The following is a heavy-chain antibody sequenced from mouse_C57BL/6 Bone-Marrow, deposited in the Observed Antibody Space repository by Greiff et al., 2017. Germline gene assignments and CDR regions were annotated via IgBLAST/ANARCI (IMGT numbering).Heavy chain of an antibody. J-gene: IGHJ2*01. Sequence: EVQLVESGTVLARPGASVKMSCKTSVYTFTRYWMHWVKQRPGQGLEWIGAIYPGYSDPSYNQKFKGKAKLTAVTSASPAYMELISLTNKDSAVYYCTCLLQYFDYWGQGTTLTVSS. D-gene: IGHD1-1*01. V-gene: IGHV1-5*01. CDR1: VYTFTRYW. CDR3: TCLLQYFDY. CDR2: IYPGYSDP.